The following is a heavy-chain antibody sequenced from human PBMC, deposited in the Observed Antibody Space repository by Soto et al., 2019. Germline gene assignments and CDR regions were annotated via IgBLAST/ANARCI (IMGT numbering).Heavy chain of an antibody. J-gene: IGHJ5*02. CDR2: AHYSGTT. CDR3: AASSSWAHNWFDP. CDR1: GGSVTSYY. Sequence: PSETLSLTCTVFGGSVTSYYWTWIRQPPGKGLEWIGYAHYSGTTNYSPSLRGRVIMSVDTSKNQFSLKLSSVTAADTAVYYCAASSSWAHNWFDPRGQGTLVTVSS. V-gene: IGHV4-59*02. D-gene: IGHD6-13*01.